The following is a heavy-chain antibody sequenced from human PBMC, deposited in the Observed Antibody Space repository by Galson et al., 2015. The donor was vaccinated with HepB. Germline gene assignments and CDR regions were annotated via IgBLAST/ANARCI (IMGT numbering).Heavy chain of an antibody. CDR3: AHRGGGVRGIQNWFDP. V-gene: IGHV2-5*02. J-gene: IGHJ5*02. D-gene: IGHD3-10*02. CDR1: GFSLSTSGVG. Sequence: PALVKPTQTLTLTCTFSGFSLSTSGVGVGWIRQPPGKALDWLALIYWDDEKRYSPSLQSRLTITRDISKNQVVLTMTNMDPVDTATYFCAHRGGGVRGIQNWFDPWGQGILVTVSS. CDR2: IYWDDEK.